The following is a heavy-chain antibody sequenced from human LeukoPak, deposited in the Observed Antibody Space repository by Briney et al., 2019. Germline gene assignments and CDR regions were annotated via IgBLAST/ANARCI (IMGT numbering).Heavy chain of an antibody. J-gene: IGHJ6*02. V-gene: IGHV3-7*01. CDR3: ARDYDFWSGYLYYYYGMDV. CDR2: IKQDGSEK. CDR1: GFTFSDYY. D-gene: IGHD3-3*01. Sequence: GGSLRLSCAASGFTFSDYYMSWIRQAPGKGLEWVGNIKQDGSEKYYVDSVKGRFTISRDNAKNSLYLQMNSLRAEDTAVYYCARDYDFWSGYLYYYYGMDVWGQGTTVTVSS.